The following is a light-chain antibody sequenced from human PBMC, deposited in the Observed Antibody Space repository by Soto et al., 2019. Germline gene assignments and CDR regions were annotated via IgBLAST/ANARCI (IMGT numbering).Light chain of an antibody. Sequence: DVQMTQSPSSLSASVGDRVTITCQASQDINTYLNWYQQKPGKAPKLLIYDAYKLETGVPSRFSGGGSGPDFTLTVTSLQPEDIATYFCQHYDNLLLTFGGGTKVELK. CDR1: QDINTY. CDR2: DAY. V-gene: IGKV1-33*01. CDR3: QHYDNLLLT. J-gene: IGKJ4*01.